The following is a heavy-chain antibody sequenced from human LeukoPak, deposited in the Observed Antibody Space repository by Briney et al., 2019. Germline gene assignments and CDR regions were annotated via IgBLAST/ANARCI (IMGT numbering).Heavy chain of an antibody. CDR1: GFTFSSYA. Sequence: GGSLRLSCAASGFTFSSYAMSWVRQAPGKGLEWVAAISGSGGGTYCADSVKGRFTISRDNSKNTLYLQMNSLRAEDTAVYYCANWVVARDGYNYYFDYWGQGTLVTVSS. CDR2: ISGSGGGT. D-gene: IGHD5-24*01. J-gene: IGHJ4*02. CDR3: ANWVVARDGYNYYFDY. V-gene: IGHV3-23*01.